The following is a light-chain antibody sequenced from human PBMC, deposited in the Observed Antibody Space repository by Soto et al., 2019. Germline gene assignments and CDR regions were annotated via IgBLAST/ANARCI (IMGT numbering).Light chain of an antibody. J-gene: IGKJ4*01. CDR1: QGVGST. CDR3: QHYKTWPLS. Sequence: ELVLTQSPATLSVSPGERATLSCRASQGVGSTLAWYQQAPGQAPRLLIYDASTRATGIPARFSGDGSGTEFTLTISGLQSDDIAVYYCQHYKTWPLSFGGGTRVEI. V-gene: IGKV3-15*01. CDR2: DAS.